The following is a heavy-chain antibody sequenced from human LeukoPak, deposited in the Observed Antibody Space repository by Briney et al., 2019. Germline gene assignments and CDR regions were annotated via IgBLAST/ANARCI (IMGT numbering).Heavy chain of an antibody. V-gene: IGHV1-2*02. CDR2: INPNSGGT. CDR1: GYTFTGYY. D-gene: IGHD3-10*01. J-gene: IGHJ5*02. Sequence: ASVKVSCKASGYTFTGYYMHWVRQAPEKGLEWMGWINPNSGGTNYAQKFQGRVTMTRDTSISTAYMELSRLRSDDTAVYYCARVKGFGWFDPWGQGTLVTVSS. CDR3: ARVKGFGWFDP.